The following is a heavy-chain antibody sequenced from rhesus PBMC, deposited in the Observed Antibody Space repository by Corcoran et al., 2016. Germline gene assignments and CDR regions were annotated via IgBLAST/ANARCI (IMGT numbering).Heavy chain of an antibody. J-gene: IGHJ4*01. V-gene: IGHV4-127*01. CDR3: AGDRDTALDY. D-gene: IGHD5-12*01. CDR2: IYGGSGST. Sequence: QVQLQESGPGLVKPSETLSLTCAVSGYSISSGYGWGWIRQPPGKGLEWIGQIYGGSGSTYYNPSLKNRVTVSKDTSKNQFSLKLSSVTAADAAVYYCAGDRDTALDYWGQGVLVTVSS. CDR1: GYSISSGYG.